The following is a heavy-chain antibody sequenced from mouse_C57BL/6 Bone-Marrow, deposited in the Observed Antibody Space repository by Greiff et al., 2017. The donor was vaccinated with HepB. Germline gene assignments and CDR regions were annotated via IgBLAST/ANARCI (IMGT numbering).Heavy chain of an antibody. V-gene: IGHV7-1*01. D-gene: IGHD2-14*01. CDR3: ARDEYDYALDS. Sequence: EVQLVESGGGLVQSGRSLRLSCATSGFTFSDFYMEWVRQAPGKGLEWIAASRNKANDYTTEYSASVKGRFIVSRDTSQSILYLQMNALRAEDTATYFSARDEYDYALDSWGQRTSVTASS. CDR1: GFTFSDFY. CDR2: SRNKANDYTT. J-gene: IGHJ4*01.